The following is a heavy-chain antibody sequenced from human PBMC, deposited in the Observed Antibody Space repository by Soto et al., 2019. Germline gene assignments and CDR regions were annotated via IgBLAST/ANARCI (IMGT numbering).Heavy chain of an antibody. CDR3: ARHRLIRITMVRGGYYYCGMDV. CDR1: GGTFSGYY. CDR2: INRSGGT. D-gene: IGHD3-10*01. Sequence: SETLSLTCAVYGGTFSGYYWSWIRQPPGKGLEWIGEINRSGGTNYNPSLKSRVTISVDTSKNQFSLKLSSVTAADTAVYYCARHRLIRITMVRGGYYYCGMDVWGQGTTVTVSS. V-gene: IGHV4-34*01. J-gene: IGHJ6*02.